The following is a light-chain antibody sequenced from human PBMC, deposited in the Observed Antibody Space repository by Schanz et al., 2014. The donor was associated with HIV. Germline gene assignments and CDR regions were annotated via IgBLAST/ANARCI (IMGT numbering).Light chain of an antibody. CDR2: DVT. CDR3: SSLSTSGAPV. V-gene: IGLV2-14*03. Sequence: QSALTQPASVSGSPGQSITISCTGTSSDVGANNSVSWYQQHPGRAPRLLVYDVTYRPSGVSNRFSGSKSGNTASLTISGLQPEDEADYYCSSLSTSGAPVFGTGTKVTVL. CDR1: SSDVGANNS. J-gene: IGLJ1*01.